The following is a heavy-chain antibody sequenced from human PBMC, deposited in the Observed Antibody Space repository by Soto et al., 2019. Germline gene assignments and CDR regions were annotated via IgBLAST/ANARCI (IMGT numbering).Heavy chain of an antibody. CDR2: IYQSGTT. Sequence: SEPLSLTGTVPNYSINARKWSGCIRQPPGKGLEWIGHIYQSGTTYYNPSLKSRVTMSLDTSKNQFSLNLSSVTAVDTAVYYCARSRPNYLSSLDAFDMWGQGTMVTVSS. J-gene: IGHJ3*02. D-gene: IGHD6-13*01. CDR3: ARSRPNYLSSLDAFDM. CDR1: NYSINARKW. V-gene: IGHV4-28*01.